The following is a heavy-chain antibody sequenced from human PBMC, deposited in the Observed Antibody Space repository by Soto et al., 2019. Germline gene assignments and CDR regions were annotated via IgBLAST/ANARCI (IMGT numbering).Heavy chain of an antibody. CDR2: IYYSGST. CDR3: ARGAAAARGYFDY. CDR1: GGSISSGDSY. D-gene: IGHD6-13*01. Sequence: KTXETLSLTCTVAGGSISSGDSYWSWIRQHPGKGLEWIGYIYYSGSTYYNPSLKSRVTISVDTSKNQFSLKLSSVTAADTAVYYCARGAAAARGYFDYWGQGTLVTVSS. J-gene: IGHJ4*02. V-gene: IGHV4-31*03.